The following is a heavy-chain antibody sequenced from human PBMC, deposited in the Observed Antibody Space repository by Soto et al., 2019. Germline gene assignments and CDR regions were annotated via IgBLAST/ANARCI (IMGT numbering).Heavy chain of an antibody. V-gene: IGHV1-69*01. CDR2: IIAICGTA. Sequence: QVQLVQSGAEVKKPGSSVKVSCKASGGTFSSYAISWVRQAPGQGLEWMGGIIAICGTANYVQKFQGRVTITPDESTSTAYMELSSLRSEDTAVYYCARVPPETIFGVIAKYYVDYWGQGTLVTVSS. J-gene: IGHJ4*02. CDR1: GGTFSSYA. D-gene: IGHD3-3*01. CDR3: ARVPPETIFGVIAKYYVDY.